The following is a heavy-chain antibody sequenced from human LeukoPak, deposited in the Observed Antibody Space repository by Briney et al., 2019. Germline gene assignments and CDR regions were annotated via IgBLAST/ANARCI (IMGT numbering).Heavy chain of an antibody. V-gene: IGHV4-34*01. D-gene: IGHD3-22*01. J-gene: IGHJ4*02. CDR2: ISHSGST. CDR1: GGSFSGYC. CDR3: ARHHSSGYY. Sequence: SETLSLTCAVYGGSFSGYCWSWIRQAPGKGLEWIGEISHSGSTNYNPSLKSRVTISLDTSKNQFSLRLTSVTAADTAVYYCARHHSSGYYWGQGTLVTVSS.